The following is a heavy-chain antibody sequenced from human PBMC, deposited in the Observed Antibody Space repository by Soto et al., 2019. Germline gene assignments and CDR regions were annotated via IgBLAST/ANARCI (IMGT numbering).Heavy chain of an antibody. CDR1: GFTFSSYV. CDR2: ISYDGTTQ. D-gene: IGHD5-18*01. CDR3: ARGGSRYGFEAFDM. Sequence: QVQLVESGGGVVQPGRSLRLACVASGFTFSSYVIYWVRQAPGKGLEWVALISYDGTTQYNADSVKGRFTISRDNSKNTVFLPMTSLSPEDTAVFYCARGGSRYGFEAFDMWGQGTMVTVSS. V-gene: IGHV3-30-3*01. J-gene: IGHJ3*02.